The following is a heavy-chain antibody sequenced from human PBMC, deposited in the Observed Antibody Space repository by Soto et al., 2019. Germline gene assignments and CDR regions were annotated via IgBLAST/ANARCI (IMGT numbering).Heavy chain of an antibody. Sequence: QVQLVESGGGVVQPGRSLRLSCAASGFTFSSHGMHWVRQAPGKGLEWVALIWYDGSNKYHADSVKGRFTISRDNSNNMVYLQMSSLRADDTAVYYCARDGTAVLIDYWGQGTLVTVSS. CDR3: ARDGTAVLIDY. J-gene: IGHJ4*02. CDR2: IWYDGSNK. V-gene: IGHV3-33*01. CDR1: GFTFSSHG. D-gene: IGHD1-1*01.